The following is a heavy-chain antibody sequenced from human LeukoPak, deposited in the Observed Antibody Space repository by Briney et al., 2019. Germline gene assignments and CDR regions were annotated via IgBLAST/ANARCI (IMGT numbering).Heavy chain of an antibody. CDR3: ARRLVDSGASQVSDH. CDR2: INDSGVT. CDR1: GGSFNGYY. J-gene: IGHJ4*02. Sequence: PSETLSLTCAVYGGSFNGYYWSWIRQSPGEGLEWNGEINDSGVTNCNPSLESRVVLSVDTSKNQFSLRLSSVTAADTAVYYCARRLVDSGASQVSDHWGQGTLATVSS. D-gene: IGHD2-15*01. V-gene: IGHV4-34*01.